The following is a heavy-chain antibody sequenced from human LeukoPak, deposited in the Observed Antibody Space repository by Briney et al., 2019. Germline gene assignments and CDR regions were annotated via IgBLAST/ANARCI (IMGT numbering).Heavy chain of an antibody. CDR1: GFTFSSYA. D-gene: IGHD6-19*01. J-gene: IGHJ4*02. V-gene: IGHV3-30*04. CDR2: ISYDGSNK. CDR3: ARPPGIAVAAVFDY. Sequence: PGGSLRLSCAASGFTFSSYAMHWVRQAPGKGLEWVAVISYDGSNKYYADSVKGRFTISRDNSKNTLYLQMNSLRAEDTAVYYCARPPGIAVAAVFDYWGQGTLVTVS.